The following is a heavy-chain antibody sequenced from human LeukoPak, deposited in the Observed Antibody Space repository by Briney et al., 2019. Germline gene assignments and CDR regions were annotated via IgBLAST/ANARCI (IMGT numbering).Heavy chain of an antibody. V-gene: IGHV4-39*01. CDR2: IYYSGST. J-gene: IGHJ4*02. D-gene: IGHD6-19*01. CDR1: GGSISSSSYY. Sequence: SETMSLTCTVSGGSISSSSYYWGWIRQPPGKGLEWIGSIYYSGSTYYNPSLKSRVTISVDTSKNQFSLELSSVTAADTAVYYCARQSVGAVAGTDYWGQGTLVTVSS. CDR3: ARQSVGAVAGTDY.